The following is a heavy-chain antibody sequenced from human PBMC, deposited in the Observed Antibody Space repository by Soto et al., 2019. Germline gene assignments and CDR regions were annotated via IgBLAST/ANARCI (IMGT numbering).Heavy chain of an antibody. V-gene: IGHV4-59*01. Sequence: SETLSLTCTVSGGSISSYYWSWIRQPPGKGLEWIGYIYYSGSTNYNPSLKSRVTISVDTSKNQFSLKLSSVTAADTAVYYCAREHDFWSGYYTGTRSWFDPWGQGTLVTAS. CDR2: IYYSGST. D-gene: IGHD3-3*01. CDR3: AREHDFWSGYYTGTRSWFDP. J-gene: IGHJ5*02. CDR1: GGSISSYY.